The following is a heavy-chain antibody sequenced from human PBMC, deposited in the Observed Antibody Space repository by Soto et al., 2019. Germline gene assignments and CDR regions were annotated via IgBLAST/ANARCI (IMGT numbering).Heavy chain of an antibody. CDR3: ARDKAGRRFGELLGGMDV. Sequence: TCKASGGTFSSNAISWVRQAPGQGLEWMGGIIPIFGTANYAQKFQGRVTITADESTSTAYMELSSLRSEDTAVYYCARDKAGRRFGELLGGMDVWGQGTTVTVSS. V-gene: IGHV1-69*01. D-gene: IGHD3-10*01. CDR2: IIPIFGTA. J-gene: IGHJ6*02. CDR1: GGTFSSNA.